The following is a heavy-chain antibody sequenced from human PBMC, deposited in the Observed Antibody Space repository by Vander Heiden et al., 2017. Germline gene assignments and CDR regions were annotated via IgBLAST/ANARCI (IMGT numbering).Heavy chain of an antibody. V-gene: IGHV1-18*01. J-gene: IGHJ4*02. CDR3: ARIDGYYDSSGTFDY. CDR2: ISAYNGNT. Sequence: QVQLVQSGAEVQKPGASVKVSCQASGYTFTSYGISWVRQAPGQGLEWIGWISAYNGNTNYAQKLQGRVTMTTDTSTSTAYMELRSLRSDDTAVYYCARIDGYYDSSGTFDYWGQGTLVTVSS. D-gene: IGHD3-22*01. CDR1: GYTFTSYG.